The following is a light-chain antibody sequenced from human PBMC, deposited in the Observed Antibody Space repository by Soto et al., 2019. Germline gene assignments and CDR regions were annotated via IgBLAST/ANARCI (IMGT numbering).Light chain of an antibody. V-gene: IGKV3-11*01. CDR1: QNVNNF. CDR3: QHYNSYSEA. Sequence: EVVLTQSPATLSLSPGERATFSCRASQNVNNFLAWYQQKPGQAPRLLIYDASSRATGIPDRFSGSGSGTEFTLTISSLQPDDFATYYCQHYNSYSEAFGQGTKVDIK. CDR2: DAS. J-gene: IGKJ1*01.